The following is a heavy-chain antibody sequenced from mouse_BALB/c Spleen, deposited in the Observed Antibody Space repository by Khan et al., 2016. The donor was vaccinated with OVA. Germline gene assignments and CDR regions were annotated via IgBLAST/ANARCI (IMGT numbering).Heavy chain of an antibody. CDR3: ARSGGNFHWYFDV. CDR2: MSSGSSTI. D-gene: IGHD2-1*01. J-gene: IGHJ1*01. Sequence: EVQRVESGGGLVQPGGSRKLSCAASGFTFSSFGMHWVRQAPKQGLEWVAYMSSGSSTIYYVDTVKGRFTISRDNPTNTLFLQMTSLRSEDAAMYYCARSGGNFHWYFDVWGAGTSVTVSS. V-gene: IGHV5-17*02. CDR1: GFTFSSFG.